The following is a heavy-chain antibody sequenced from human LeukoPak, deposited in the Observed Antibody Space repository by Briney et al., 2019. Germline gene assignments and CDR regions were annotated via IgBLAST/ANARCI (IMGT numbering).Heavy chain of an antibody. CDR2: ISYDGSNK. CDR3: ARDDKQKSGYYGMDV. V-gene: IGHV3-30*03. CDR1: GFTFSSYG. Sequence: GGSLRLSCAASGFTFSSYGMHWVRQAPGKGLEWVAVISYDGSNKYYADSVKGRFTISRDNSKNTLYLQMNSLRAEDTAVYYCARDDKQKSGYYGMDVWGQGTTVTVSS. D-gene: IGHD3-10*01. J-gene: IGHJ6*02.